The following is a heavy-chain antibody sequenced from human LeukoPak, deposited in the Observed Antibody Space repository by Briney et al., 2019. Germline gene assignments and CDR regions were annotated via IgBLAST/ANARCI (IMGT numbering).Heavy chain of an antibody. J-gene: IGHJ4*02. V-gene: IGHV1-2*02. CDR2: IKPNSGGT. CDR1: GGTFSSYA. CDR3: ARDLLRAASDF. Sequence: GASVKVSCKASGGTFSSYAISWVRQAPGQGLEWMGWIKPNSGGTDYAQKFQGRVTMSTDASISTAYMELSRLRTDDTAVYYCARDLLRAASDFWGQGTLVTVSS. D-gene: IGHD2-15*01.